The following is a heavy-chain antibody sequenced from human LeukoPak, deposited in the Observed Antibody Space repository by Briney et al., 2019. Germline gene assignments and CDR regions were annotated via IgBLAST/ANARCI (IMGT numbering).Heavy chain of an antibody. CDR2: IYSGGST. V-gene: IGHV3-53*05. D-gene: IGHD6-6*01. CDR1: GFTVSSNY. CDR3: ARTLIKYSVSSCYFDY. Sequence: PGGSLRLSCAASGFTVSSNYMSWVRQAPGKGLEWASVIYSGGSTYYADSVKGRFTISRDNSKNTLYLQMNSLRAEDTAVYYCARTLIKYSVSSCYFDYWGQGTLVTVSS. J-gene: IGHJ4*02.